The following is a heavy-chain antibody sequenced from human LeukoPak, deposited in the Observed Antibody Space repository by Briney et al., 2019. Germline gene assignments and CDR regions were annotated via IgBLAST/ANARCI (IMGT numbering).Heavy chain of an antibody. CDR3: ARDYYDSSGYYLFDY. V-gene: IGHV1-46*01. CDR1: GHTFTSYY. J-gene: IGHJ4*02. CDR2: INPSGGST. D-gene: IGHD3-22*01. Sequence: GASVKVSCKASGHTFTSYYMHWVRQAPGQGLEWMGTINPSGGSTSYAQKFQGRVSMTRDMSTSTVYMELSSLRSEDTAVYYCARDYYDSSGYYLFDYWGQGTLVTVSS.